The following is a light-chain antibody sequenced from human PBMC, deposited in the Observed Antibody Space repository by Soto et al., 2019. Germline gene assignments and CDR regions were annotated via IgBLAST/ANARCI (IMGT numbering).Light chain of an antibody. J-gene: IGKJ1*01. Sequence: DIQMTQSPSSLSASVGDRVTITCRASQSISTYLNWYQQKPGKAPELLIYAASSVQSGVPSRFSDSGSGTDFTLTISSLQSEDFAVYYCQQYNNWPTFGKGTKVDIK. CDR3: QQYNNWPT. CDR2: AAS. CDR1: QSISTY. V-gene: IGKV1-39*01.